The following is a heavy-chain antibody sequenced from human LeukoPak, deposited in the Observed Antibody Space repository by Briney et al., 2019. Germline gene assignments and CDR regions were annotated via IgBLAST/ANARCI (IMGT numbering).Heavy chain of an antibody. CDR3: TRHYLPAYGFDY. CDR1: GGSISSYY. CDR2: IYYSGST. Sequence: SETLSLTCTVSGGSISSYYWSWIRQPPGKGLGWIGYIYYSGSTNYNPSLKSRVTISVDTSKNQFSLKLSSVTAADTAVYYCTRHYLPAYGFDYWGQGTLVTVSP. J-gene: IGHJ4*02. V-gene: IGHV4-59*08. D-gene: IGHD4-17*01.